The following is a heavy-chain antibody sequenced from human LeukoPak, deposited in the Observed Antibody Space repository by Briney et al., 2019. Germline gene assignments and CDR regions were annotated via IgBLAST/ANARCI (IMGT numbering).Heavy chain of an antibody. CDR2: IRHDGSDT. V-gene: IGHV3-30*02. Sequence: GGSLRLSCAASGFTFITYDMHWVRQAPGKGLEWVTFIRHDGSDTHYADSVRGRFTISRDNSENTLYLQMNNLRPEDTAVYYCAQDVYDYIWGNKYFHHWGQGTLVIVSS. CDR1: GFTFITYD. D-gene: IGHD3-16*01. CDR3: AQDVYDYIWGNKYFHH. J-gene: IGHJ1*01.